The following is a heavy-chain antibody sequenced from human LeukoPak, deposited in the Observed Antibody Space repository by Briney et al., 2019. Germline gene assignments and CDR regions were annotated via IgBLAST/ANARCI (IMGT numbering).Heavy chain of an antibody. D-gene: IGHD3-22*01. CDR2: ISSSSSYI. Sequence: GGSLKLSCAASGFTFSSYSMNWVRQAPGKGLEWVSSISSSSSYIYYADSVKGRSTISRDNAKNSLYLQMNSLRAEDTAVYYCASDYYDSSGYYPLDYWGQGTLVTVSS. J-gene: IGHJ4*02. CDR3: ASDYYDSSGYYPLDY. CDR1: GFTFSSYS. V-gene: IGHV3-21*01.